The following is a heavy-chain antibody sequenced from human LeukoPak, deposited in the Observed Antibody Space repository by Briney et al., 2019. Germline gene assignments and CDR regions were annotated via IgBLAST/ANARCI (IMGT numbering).Heavy chain of an antibody. CDR3: ARSPGGWFHDH. V-gene: IGHV3-23*01. CDR2: ISASGGTT. J-gene: IGHJ4*02. Sequence: PGGSQRLSCAASGFTFNSYAMSWVRQAPGKGLEWVSAISASGGTTYYADSVKGRFTISRDNSENTLYLQMNSLRGEDTAVYYCARSPGGWFHDHWGQGTLVAVSS. CDR1: GFTFNSYA. D-gene: IGHD6-19*01.